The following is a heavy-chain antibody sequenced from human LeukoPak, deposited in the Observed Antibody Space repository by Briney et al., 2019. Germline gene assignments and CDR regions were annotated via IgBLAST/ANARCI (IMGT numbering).Heavy chain of an antibody. D-gene: IGHD3-3*01. CDR3: ARVDVFGVVSSDYYYYYMDV. V-gene: IGHV4-59*12. CDR1: GSSMNLYS. CDR2: MYYSGTT. J-gene: IGHJ6*03. Sequence: PSETLSLTCSVSGSSMNLYSWNWIRQSPGKGLEWIAYMYYSGTTNYNPSLENRAAISLDLSRHQFSLRLNSVTAADTAVYYCARVDVFGVVSSDYYYYYMDVWGKGTTVTVSS.